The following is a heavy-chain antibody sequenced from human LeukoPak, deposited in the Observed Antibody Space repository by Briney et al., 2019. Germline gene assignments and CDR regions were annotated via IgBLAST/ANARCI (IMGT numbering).Heavy chain of an antibody. D-gene: IGHD6-13*01. Sequence: ASVKVSCKASGYTFTGYYVHWVRQAPGQGLEWMGRINPNSGVTNYAQKFQGRVTMTRDTSISTAYMELSRLISDDTAIYYCARDLSSSWRFDYWGQGTLVTVSS. CDR2: INPNSGVT. CDR3: ARDLSSSWRFDY. CDR1: GYTFTGYY. V-gene: IGHV1-2*06. J-gene: IGHJ4*02.